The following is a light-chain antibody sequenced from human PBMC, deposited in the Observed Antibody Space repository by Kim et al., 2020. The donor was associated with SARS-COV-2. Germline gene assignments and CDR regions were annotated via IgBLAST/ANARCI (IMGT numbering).Light chain of an antibody. CDR3: ASFSSSSTNWV. CDR1: TSDVGGYNY. CDR2: EVS. V-gene: IGLV2-14*01. J-gene: IGLJ3*02. Sequence: QSALTQPASVSGSPAQSITISCTGSTSDVGGYNYVSWYQQRPGKAPKLLIYEVSSLPSGVSSRFSGSKSGNTASLTISGLQAEDEADYYCASFSSSSTNWVFGGGTQLTVL.